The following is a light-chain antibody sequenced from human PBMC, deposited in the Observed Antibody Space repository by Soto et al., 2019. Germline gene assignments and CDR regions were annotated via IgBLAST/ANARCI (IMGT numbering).Light chain of an antibody. CDR1: SSNIGAGYD. J-gene: IGLJ7*01. Sequence: QSALTQPASVSGSPGQSITISCTGSSSNIGAGYDVHWYQQIPGTAPKLLIFGNNNRPSGVPDRFSGSKSGTSASLAITGLQADDEADYYCQSYDSSLSGSVFGGGTQLTVL. CDR3: QSYDSSLSGSV. CDR2: GNN. V-gene: IGLV1-40*01.